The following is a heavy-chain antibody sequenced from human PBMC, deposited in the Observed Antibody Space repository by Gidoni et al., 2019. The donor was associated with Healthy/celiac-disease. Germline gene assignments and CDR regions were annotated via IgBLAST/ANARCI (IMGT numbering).Heavy chain of an antibody. CDR2: IYPGDSDT. J-gene: IGHJ3*02. CDR1: GYSFTSYL. D-gene: IGHD2-15*01. V-gene: IGHV5-51*01. Sequence: EVQLVQSGAEVKKPGESLKISCKGSGYSFTSYLIGWVRQMPGKGLEWMGVIYPGDSDTRYSPSFQGQVTISADKSISTAYLQWSSLKASDTAMYYCARHRRGRYCSGGSCSGGAFDIWGQGTMVTVSS. CDR3: ARHRRGRYCSGGSCSGGAFDI.